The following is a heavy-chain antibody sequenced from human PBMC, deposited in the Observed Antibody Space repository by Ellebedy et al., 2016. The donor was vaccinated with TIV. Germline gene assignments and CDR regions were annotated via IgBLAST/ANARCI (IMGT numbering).Heavy chain of an antibody. CDR3: ARCVVAHAAFDI. D-gene: IGHD2-15*01. V-gene: IGHV3-21*01. CDR2: ISGSRSYI. J-gene: IGHJ3*02. CDR1: GFTFSTYS. Sequence: PGGSLRLSCAASGFTFSTYSMNWVRQAPGPGLEWVSSISGSRSYIYYADSVKGRFTISRDNAKNSLYLQMNSLRGEDTAVYYCARCVVAHAAFDIWGQGTTVTVSS.